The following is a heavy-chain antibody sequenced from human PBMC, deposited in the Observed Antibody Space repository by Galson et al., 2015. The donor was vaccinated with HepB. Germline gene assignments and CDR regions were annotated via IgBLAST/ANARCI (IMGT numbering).Heavy chain of an antibody. J-gene: IGHJ4*02. Sequence: SLRLSCAASGFTFDDYTTHWVRQAPGKGLEWVSLISWDGGSTYYADSVKGRFTISRDNSKNSLYLQMNSLRTEDTALYYCAKDRDTAMVLDYWGQGTLVTVSS. CDR1: GFTFDDYT. D-gene: IGHD5-18*01. V-gene: IGHV3-43*01. CDR2: ISWDGGST. CDR3: AKDRDTAMVLDY.